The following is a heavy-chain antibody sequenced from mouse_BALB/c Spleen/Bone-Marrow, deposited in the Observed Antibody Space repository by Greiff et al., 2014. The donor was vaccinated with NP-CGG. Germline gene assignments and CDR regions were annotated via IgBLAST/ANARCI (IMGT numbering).Heavy chain of an antibody. D-gene: IGHD1-2*01. CDR1: GVSLTNYG. CDR3: ARITTATGAMDY. V-gene: IGHV2-9*02. CDR2: IWADGST. Sequence: QVQLKHSGPGLVAPSQSLSITCTVSGVSLTNYGVHWVRQPPGKGLEWLGVIWADGSTNYNSALMSRLSISKDNSKSQVFFKMNSLQTDDTAMYYCARITTATGAMDYWGQGTSVTVSS. J-gene: IGHJ4*01.